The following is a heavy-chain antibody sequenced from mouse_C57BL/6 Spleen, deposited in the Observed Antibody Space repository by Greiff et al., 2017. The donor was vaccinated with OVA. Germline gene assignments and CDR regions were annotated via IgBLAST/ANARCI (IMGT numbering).Heavy chain of an antibody. CDR1: GYTFTSYW. D-gene: IGHD2-1*01. Sequence: VQLQQPGAELVKPGASVKMSCKASGYTFTSYWITWVKQRPGQGLEWIGDIYPGSGSTNYNEKFKSKATLTVDTSSSTAYMQLSSLTSEDSAVYYCARGEDYGNYPFAYWGQGTLVTVSA. CDR3: ARGEDYGNYPFAY. CDR2: IYPGSGST. V-gene: IGHV1-55*01. J-gene: IGHJ3*01.